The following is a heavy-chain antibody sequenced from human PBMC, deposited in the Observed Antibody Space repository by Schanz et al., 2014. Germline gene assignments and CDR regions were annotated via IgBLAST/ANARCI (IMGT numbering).Heavy chain of an antibody. CDR1: GFTFSGYA. J-gene: IGHJ4*02. D-gene: IGHD3-9*01. Sequence: EAQLVESGGGLVKPGESLRLSCAASGFTFSGYAMSWVRQAPGKGVEWVSSIVGGGGRTYYAESIMGRFTISRDKSKNTVYRRMNSLGAEDSALYCCAEDDAGCDILTALGYWGQGTLVTVSS. CDR2: IVGGGGRT. V-gene: IGHV3-23*04. CDR3: AEDDAGCDILTALGY.